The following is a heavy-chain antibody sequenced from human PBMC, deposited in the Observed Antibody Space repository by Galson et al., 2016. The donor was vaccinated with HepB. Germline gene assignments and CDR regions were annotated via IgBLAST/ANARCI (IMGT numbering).Heavy chain of an antibody. J-gene: IGHJ4*02. CDR3: ARRVYGSGRGRDYFDY. V-gene: IGHV5-10-1*01. D-gene: IGHD3-10*01. CDR2: IDPSDSYT. CDR1: GDSFTSYW. Sequence: QSGAEVKKPGESLRISCKGSGDSFTSYWISWVRQMPGKGLEWMGRIDPSDSYTNYSPSFQGHVTFSADKSISTAYLQWSSLKASDTAIYYCARRVYGSGRGRDYFDYWGQGTLVTVSS.